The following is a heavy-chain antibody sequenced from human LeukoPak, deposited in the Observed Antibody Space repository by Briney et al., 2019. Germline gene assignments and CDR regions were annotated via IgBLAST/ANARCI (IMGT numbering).Heavy chain of an antibody. D-gene: IGHD3/OR15-3a*01. Sequence: GESLKISCKGSGYSFSTYWIGWVRQVPGKGLEWMGIIYPGDSDTRSSPSFQGQVTISADKSISTAYLQWSSLKASDTAMYYCARHSRVGSTWTHFDYWGRGTLVTVSS. CDR2: IYPGDSDT. V-gene: IGHV5-51*01. CDR1: GYSFSTYW. CDR3: ARHSRVGSTWTHFDY. J-gene: IGHJ4*02.